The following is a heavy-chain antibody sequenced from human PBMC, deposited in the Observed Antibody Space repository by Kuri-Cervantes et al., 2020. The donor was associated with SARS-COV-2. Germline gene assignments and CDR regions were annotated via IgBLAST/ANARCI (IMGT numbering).Heavy chain of an antibody. D-gene: IGHD6-13*01. Sequence: GESLKTSCAASGFTFSSYWMSWVRQAPGKGLEWVANIKQDGSEKYYVDSVKGRFTISRDNSKNTLYLQMNSLRAEDTAVYYCAKDHGYSSSWPIDYWGQGTLVTVSS. CDR1: GFTFSSYW. CDR3: AKDHGYSSSWPIDY. J-gene: IGHJ4*02. CDR2: IKQDGSEK. V-gene: IGHV3-7*05.